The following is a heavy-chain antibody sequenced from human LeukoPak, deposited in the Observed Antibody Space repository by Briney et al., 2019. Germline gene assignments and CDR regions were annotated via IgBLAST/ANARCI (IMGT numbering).Heavy chain of an antibody. Sequence: GGSLRLSCAASGFTFSSYAMHWVRQAPGKGLEWVAIISYDGRNRYYADSVKGRFTISRDNSKNTLYLQMNSLRAEDTAVYYCAKFHSVVVNGYFDYWGQGTLVTVSS. D-gene: IGHD2-21*01. J-gene: IGHJ4*02. CDR1: GFTFSSYA. V-gene: IGHV3-30*04. CDR3: AKFHSVVVNGYFDY. CDR2: ISYDGRNR.